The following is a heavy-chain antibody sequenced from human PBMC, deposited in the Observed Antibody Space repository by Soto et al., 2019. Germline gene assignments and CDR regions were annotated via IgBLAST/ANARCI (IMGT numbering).Heavy chain of an antibody. Sequence: EVQLVESGGGLVQPGGSLRLSCAASGFTVSSSYMSWVRQAPGKGLEWVSVIYTGGATYYTDSVRGRFTISRDNSKNTLPLQMNSLRAEDTAVYYCARGTDGATAMNYWGQGALVTVSS. V-gene: IGHV3-66*01. D-gene: IGHD5-12*01. CDR1: GFTVSSSY. CDR2: IYTGGAT. CDR3: ARGTDGATAMNY. J-gene: IGHJ4*02.